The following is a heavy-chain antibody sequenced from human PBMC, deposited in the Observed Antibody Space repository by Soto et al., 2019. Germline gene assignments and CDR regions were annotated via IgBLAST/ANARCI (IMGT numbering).Heavy chain of an antibody. CDR2: ISSSGSAI. CDR3: ARVYDNSGYYYVFGY. V-gene: IGHV3-48*03. J-gene: IGHJ4*02. D-gene: IGHD3-22*01. CDR1: GFTFISYE. Sequence: EVQLVESGGGLVQPGGSLRLSCAASGFTFISYEMNWVRQAPGKGLEWVSYISSSGSAIYYADSVKGRFTISRDNAKNSLYLQMNSLRAEDTAVYYCARVYDNSGYYYVFGYWGQGTLVTVSS.